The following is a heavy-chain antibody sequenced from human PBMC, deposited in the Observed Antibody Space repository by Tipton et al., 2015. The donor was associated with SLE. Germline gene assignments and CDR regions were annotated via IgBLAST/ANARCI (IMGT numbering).Heavy chain of an antibody. Sequence: TLSLTCAVSGGSISSNNWWSWVRQPPGKGLEWIGEIHHSGSTNYNTSLKSRVTISVDTTKNQFSLKLSSVTAADTAVYYCARDSSGLDYWGQGTLVTVSS. D-gene: IGHD6-19*01. V-gene: IGHV4-4*02. CDR3: ARDSSGLDY. CDR1: GGSISSNNW. J-gene: IGHJ4*02. CDR2: IHHSGST.